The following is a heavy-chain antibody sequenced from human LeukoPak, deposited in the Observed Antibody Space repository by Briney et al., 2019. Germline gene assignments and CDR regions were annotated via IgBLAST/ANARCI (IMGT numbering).Heavy chain of an antibody. CDR1: GYTFTSFG. J-gene: IGHJ4*02. D-gene: IGHD3-10*01. CDR2: ISPYHGNT. Sequence: ASVKASCKASGYTFTSFGISWVRLAPGQGLEWMGWISPYHGNTDYAQTFQGRVTMTTDTSTNIAYLELRNLRSDDTAVYYCARKDVLRGLIMTLPNDYWGQGTLVTVSS. CDR3: ARKDVLRGLIMTLPNDY. V-gene: IGHV1-18*01.